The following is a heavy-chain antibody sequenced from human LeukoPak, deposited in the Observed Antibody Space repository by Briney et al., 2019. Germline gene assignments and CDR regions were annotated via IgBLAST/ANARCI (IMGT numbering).Heavy chain of an antibody. CDR1: GLTVSSSH. V-gene: IGHV3-66*01. D-gene: IGHD1-26*01. CDR3: ASSWGATRVY. J-gene: IGHJ4*02. CDR2: IYNTGNT. Sequence: SGGSLRLSCAASGLTVSSSHMNWVRQAPGKGLEWVSIIYNTGNTDHADSVKGRFTISRDNSRNTLYLQMNSLRVEDTAVYYCASSWGATRVYWGQGTLVTVSS.